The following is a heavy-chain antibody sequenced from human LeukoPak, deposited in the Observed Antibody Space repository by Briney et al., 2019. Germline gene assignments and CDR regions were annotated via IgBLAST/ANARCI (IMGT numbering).Heavy chain of an antibody. CDR1: GFTFSGSA. V-gene: IGHV3-73*01. Sequence: PGGSLRLSCAASGFTFSGSALHWVRQASGKGLEWVGRIRSTANGYATAYAASVKGRFTISRDDSKNTAYLQMDSLKTEDTAVYYYARGLIYFEVWGQGTLVSVSS. J-gene: IGHJ4*02. CDR3: ARGLIYFEV. D-gene: IGHD3-9*01. CDR2: IRSTANGYAT.